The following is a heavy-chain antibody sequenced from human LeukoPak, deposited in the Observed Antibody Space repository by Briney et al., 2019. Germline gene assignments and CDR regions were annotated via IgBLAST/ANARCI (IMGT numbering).Heavy chain of an antibody. CDR1: GYSISSGYY. J-gene: IGHJ3*02. Sequence: PSETLSLTCAVSGYSISSGYYWGWIRQPPGKGLEWIGSIYHSGSTYYNPSLKSRVTISVDTSKNQFSLKLSSVTAADTAVYYCAREGHLYYYDSSGYFNDAFDIWGQGTMVTVSS. D-gene: IGHD3-22*01. CDR2: IYHSGST. CDR3: AREGHLYYYDSSGYFNDAFDI. V-gene: IGHV4-38-2*02.